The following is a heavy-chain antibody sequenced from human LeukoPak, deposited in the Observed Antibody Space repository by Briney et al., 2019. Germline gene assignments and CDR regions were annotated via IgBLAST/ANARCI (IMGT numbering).Heavy chain of an antibody. V-gene: IGHV4-34*01. CDR1: GGSFSGHY. D-gene: IGHD5-12*01. CDR3: ARVAYSGYEHF. CDR2: INDSGIP. J-gene: IGHJ4*02. Sequence: PSETLSLTCAVYGGSFSGHYWSWIRQPPGKGLEWIGEINDSGIPNCNPFLKSRVTISVDTSKNQFSLRVSSVTAADMAVYYCARVAYSGYEHFWGRGTLVTVSS.